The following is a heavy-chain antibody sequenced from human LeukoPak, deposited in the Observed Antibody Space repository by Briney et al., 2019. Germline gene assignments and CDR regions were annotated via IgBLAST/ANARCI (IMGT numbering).Heavy chain of an antibody. CDR1: RFTFSSYW. D-gene: IGHD1-1*01. J-gene: IGHJ4*02. Sequence: GGSLRLSCAASRFTFSSYWMSWVRQAPGKGLEWVANIKQDGSDKYYVDSVKGRFTISRDNAKNSLYLQVNSLRAEDTAVYYCARLTGTTGFDFWGQGTLVTVSS. CDR3: ARLTGTTGFDF. V-gene: IGHV3-7*01. CDR2: IKQDGSDK.